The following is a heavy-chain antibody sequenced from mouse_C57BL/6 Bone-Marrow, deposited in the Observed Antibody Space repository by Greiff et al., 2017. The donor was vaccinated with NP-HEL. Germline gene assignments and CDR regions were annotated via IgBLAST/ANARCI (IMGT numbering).Heavy chain of an antibody. V-gene: IGHV1-7*01. D-gene: IGHD4-1*02. Sequence: VQLQQSGAELAKPGASVKLSCKASGYTFTSYWIHWVKQRPGQGLEWIGYINPSSGYTKYNQKFQDKATLPADKSSSTAYMQLSSLTYEDSAVYYCARYRASTGTRAMDYWGQGTSVTVSS. CDR3: ARYRASTGTRAMDY. CDR1: GYTFTSYW. CDR2: INPSSGYT. J-gene: IGHJ4*01.